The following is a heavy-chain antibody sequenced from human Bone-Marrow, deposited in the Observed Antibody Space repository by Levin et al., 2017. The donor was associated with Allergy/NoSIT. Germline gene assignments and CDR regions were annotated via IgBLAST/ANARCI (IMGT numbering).Heavy chain of an antibody. Sequence: GGSLRLSCAASGFTFSSYAMSWVRQAPGKGLEWVSAISGSGGSTYYADSVKGRFTISRDNSKNTLYLQMNSLRAEDTAVYYCAKNLLAATTPRLDYDYVWGSYRPYYYYYYGMDVWGQGTTVTVSS. D-gene: IGHD3-16*02. V-gene: IGHV3-23*01. CDR3: AKNLLAATTPRLDYDYVWGSYRPYYYYYYGMDV. J-gene: IGHJ6*02. CDR1: GFTFSSYA. CDR2: ISGSGGST.